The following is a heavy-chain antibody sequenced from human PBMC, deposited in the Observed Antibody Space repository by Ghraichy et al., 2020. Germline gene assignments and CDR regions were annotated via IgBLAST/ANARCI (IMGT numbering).Heavy chain of an antibody. CDR1: GFTFGDYA. CDR2: IRSKAYGGTT. J-gene: IGHJ5*02. V-gene: IGHV3-49*03. Sequence: GGSLRLSCTASGFTFGDYAMSWFRQAPGKGLEWVGFIRSKAYGGTTEYAASVKGRFTISRDDSKSIAYLQMNSLKTEDTAVYYCTRDRGSWSPQGRPDWYNWFDPWGQGTLVTVSS. D-gene: IGHD1-26*01. CDR3: TRDRGSWSPQGRPDWYNWFDP.